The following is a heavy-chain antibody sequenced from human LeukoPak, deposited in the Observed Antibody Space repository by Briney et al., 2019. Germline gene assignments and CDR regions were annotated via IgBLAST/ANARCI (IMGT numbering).Heavy chain of an antibody. CDR2: ISGYSGNT. D-gene: IGHD4-17*01. J-gene: IGHJ4*02. V-gene: IGHV1-18*01. CDR1: GYTFTSYG. Sequence: ASVKVSCKAYGYTFTSYGFSWVRQAPGQGLEWVGWISGYSGNTHYAQRLRGRVTMTTDTSTTTSYMELRSLRSDDTALYYCARTVTTSSYYFDYWGQGTLVTVSS. CDR3: ARTVTTSSYYFDY.